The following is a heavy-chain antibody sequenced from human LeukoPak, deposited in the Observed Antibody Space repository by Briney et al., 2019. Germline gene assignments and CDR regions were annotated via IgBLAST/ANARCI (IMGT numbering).Heavy chain of an antibody. J-gene: IGHJ6*02. CDR1: GFTFNNYA. D-gene: IGHD3-10*01. V-gene: IGHV3-23*01. CDR3: GKRELWHGSGEDA. CDR2: ISGSGDRT. Sequence: GGSLRLSCAASGFTFNNYAMSWFRQTPRKGLEWVSAISGSGDRTYYAESVKGRFSISRDNSKNTLYLQMHSLRAEDTAVYYCGKRELWHGSGEDAWGQGTTVTVSS.